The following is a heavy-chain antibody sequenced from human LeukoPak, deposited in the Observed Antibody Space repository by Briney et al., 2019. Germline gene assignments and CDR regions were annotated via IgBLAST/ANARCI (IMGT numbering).Heavy chain of an antibody. CDR2: ISAYNGNT. D-gene: IGHD2-15*01. Sequence: EASVKVSCKASGYTFTSYGISWVRQAPGQGLEWMGWISAYNGNTNYAQKLQGRVTMTTDTSTSTAYMELRSLRSDDTAVYYCARADIVAVVAATSDFDYWGQGTLVTVSS. CDR3: ARADIVAVVAATSDFDY. V-gene: IGHV1-18*01. CDR1: GYTFTSYG. J-gene: IGHJ4*02.